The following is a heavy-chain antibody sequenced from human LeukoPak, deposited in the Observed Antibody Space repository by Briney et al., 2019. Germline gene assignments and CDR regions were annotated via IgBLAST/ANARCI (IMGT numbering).Heavy chain of an antibody. V-gene: IGHV3-30*14. CDR2: MYSTGIT. D-gene: IGHD1-26*01. CDR1: GFTFSSYA. Sequence: PGRSLRLSCAASGFTFSSYAMHWVRQAPGKGLEWVSVMYSTGITQYGDSVRGRFTISRDNSKNTVYLQMNSLKPEDTAVYYCARDPGGGPTHGYWGQGTLVTVSS. J-gene: IGHJ4*02. CDR3: ARDPGGGPTHGY.